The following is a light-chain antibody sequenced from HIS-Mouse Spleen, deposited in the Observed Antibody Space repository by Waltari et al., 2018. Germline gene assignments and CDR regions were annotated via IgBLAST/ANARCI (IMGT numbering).Light chain of an antibody. CDR2: DVS. J-gene: IGLJ2*01. V-gene: IGLV2-14*03. CDR3: SSYTSSSTVV. CDR1: SSDVGGYNY. Sequence: QSALTQPASVSGSPGQSITISCTGTSSDVGGYNYVPWYQQHPGKAPKLMIYDVSTRPSWVSNRFSGSKSGNTASLTISGLQAEDEADYYCSSYTSSSTVVFGGGTKLTVL.